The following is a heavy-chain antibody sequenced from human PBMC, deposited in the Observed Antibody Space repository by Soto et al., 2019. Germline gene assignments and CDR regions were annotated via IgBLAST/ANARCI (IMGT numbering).Heavy chain of an antibody. D-gene: IGHD5-18*01. J-gene: IGHJ4*02. CDR1: GFTFTSYG. CDR2: ISGSGGST. Sequence: XGALILSCAASGFTFTSYGMTWVRQAPGKGLEWVSIISGSGGSTAYADSVKGQFAISRDNSKNTLYLQMNSLRAEDTAVYYCAKVSAYSSGYVDYWGQGTLVTVSS. CDR3: AKVSAYSSGYVDY. V-gene: IGHV3-23*01.